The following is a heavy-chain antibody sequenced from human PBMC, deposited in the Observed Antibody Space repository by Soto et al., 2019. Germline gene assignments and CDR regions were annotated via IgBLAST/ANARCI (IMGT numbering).Heavy chain of an antibody. D-gene: IGHD3-22*01. CDR3: ARDRDGMAVITHHYYYYGMDV. CDR2: ISSSSSTI. CDR1: GFTFSSYS. J-gene: IGHJ6*02. Sequence: GGSLRLSCAASGFTFSSYSMNWVRQAPGKGLEWVSYISSSSSTIYYADSVKGRFTISRDNAKNSLYLQMNSLRDEDTAVYYCARDRDGMAVITHHYYYYGMDVWGQGTTVTVSS. V-gene: IGHV3-48*02.